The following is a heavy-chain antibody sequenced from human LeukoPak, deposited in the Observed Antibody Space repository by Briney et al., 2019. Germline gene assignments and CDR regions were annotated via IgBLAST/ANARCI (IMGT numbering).Heavy chain of an antibody. J-gene: IGHJ3*02. D-gene: IGHD3-16*01. CDR2: ISSSSSYI. V-gene: IGHV3-21*01. Sequence: PAGSLRICCAASGFTFSSYIMNWVRQAPGKVLHWVSSISSSSSYIYYADSVKGRFTISRDNAKNSLYLQMNSLRAEDTAVYYCASIGSHGAFDIWGQGTMVTVSS. CDR3: ASIGSHGAFDI. CDR1: GFTFSSYI.